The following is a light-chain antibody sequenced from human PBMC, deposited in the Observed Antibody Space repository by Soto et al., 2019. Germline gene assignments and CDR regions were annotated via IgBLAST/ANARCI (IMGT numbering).Light chain of an antibody. J-gene: IGKJ1*01. CDR3: QQYGSSPRT. V-gene: IGKV3-20*01. CDR2: GAS. CDR1: RSVSSNF. Sequence: EIVLTQSPDTLSLSPGERATLSCRANRSVSSNFLAWYQQKPGQAPRLLISGASNRATGIPDRFSGSGSGTDFTLTISRLEPEDFAVYYCQQYGSSPRTFGQGTKVEI.